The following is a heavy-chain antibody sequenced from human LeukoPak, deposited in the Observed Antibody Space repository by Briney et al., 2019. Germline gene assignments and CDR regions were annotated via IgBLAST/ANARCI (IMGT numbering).Heavy chain of an antibody. CDR3: AKDRFGSFYYFDY. Sequence: GGSLRLSCAASGFTFSSYGIHWVRQAPGKGLEWVAFIWYDGSNKYYADSVKGRFTISRDNSKNTLYLQMNSLRAEDTAVYYCAKDRFGSFYYFDYWGQGNLVTVSS. J-gene: IGHJ4*02. CDR2: IWYDGSNK. CDR1: GFTFSSYG. V-gene: IGHV3-30*02. D-gene: IGHD3-3*01.